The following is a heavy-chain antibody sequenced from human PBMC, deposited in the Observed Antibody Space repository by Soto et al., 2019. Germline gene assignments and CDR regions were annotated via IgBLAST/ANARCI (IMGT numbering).Heavy chain of an antibody. Sequence: GGLWRFSCSASGFTFIDYAMPGGRQGPGKALEHVSTSSSSGGSRYYAATVTGRFSTPRDNSKNTLFLQMSSLRPEDTAIYYCVKTRVAVRGLMGDYYGMDAWGQGTTVTVSS. CDR3: VKTRVAVRGLMGDYYGMDA. V-gene: IGHV3-64D*06. CDR1: GFTFIDYA. J-gene: IGHJ6*02. CDR2: SSSSGGSR. D-gene: IGHD3-10*01.